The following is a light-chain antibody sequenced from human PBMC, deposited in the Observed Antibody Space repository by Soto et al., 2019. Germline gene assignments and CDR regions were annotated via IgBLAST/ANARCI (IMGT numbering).Light chain of an antibody. J-gene: IGKJ2*01. CDR1: QNIQNY. CDR2: AAT. CDR3: QQIHSTSSYT. Sequence: DIQMTQSPSSLSASVGDRVTITCRASQNIQNYLNWYQQRPGKTPNLLVYAATNLRGGVPSRFSGSGSGTVFTLTINSLQPEDFATYYCQQIHSTSSYTFGQGTRVDIK. V-gene: IGKV1-39*01.